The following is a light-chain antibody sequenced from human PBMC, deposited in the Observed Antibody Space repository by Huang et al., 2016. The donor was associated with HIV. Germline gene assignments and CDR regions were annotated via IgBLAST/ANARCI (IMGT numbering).Light chain of an antibody. V-gene: IGKV3D-15*01. CDR2: DAS. J-gene: IGKJ1*01. Sequence: EIVMTQSPATLSVSPGESATLSCRASQTVSRNLACYQQKPGQAPKLLIFDASTRATGIPARFSGSGSGTEFTLTISSLQSADFAVYYCQQYTNWPRTFGHGTKVEFK. CDR3: QQYTNWPRT. CDR1: QTVSRN.